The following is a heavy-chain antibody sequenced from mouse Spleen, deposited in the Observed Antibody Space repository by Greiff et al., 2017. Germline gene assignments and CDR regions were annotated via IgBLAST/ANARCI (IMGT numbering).Heavy chain of an antibody. CDR1: GFAFSSYD. CDR2: ISSGGSYT. CDR3: ARLLEDY. J-gene: IGHJ2*01. V-gene: IGHV5-9*02. Sequence: EVQVVESGGGLVKPGGSLKLSCAASGFAFSSYDMSWVRQTPEKRLEWVATISSGGSYTYYPDSVKGRFTISRDNARNTLYLQMSSLRSEDTALYYCARLLEDYWGQGTTLTVSS.